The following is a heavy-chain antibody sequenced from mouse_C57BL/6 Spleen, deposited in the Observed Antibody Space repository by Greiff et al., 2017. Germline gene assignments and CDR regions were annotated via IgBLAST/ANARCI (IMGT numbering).Heavy chain of an antibody. Sequence: VMLVESGGGLVKPGGSLKLSCAASGFTFSSYAMSWVRQTPEKRLEWVATISDGGSYTYYPDNVKGRFTISRDNAKNNLYLQMSHLKSEDTAMYYCARATMVTTTGYYFDYWGQGTTLTVSS. CDR2: ISDGGSYT. V-gene: IGHV5-4*03. CDR3: ARATMVTTTGYYFDY. J-gene: IGHJ2*01. CDR1: GFTFSSYA. D-gene: IGHD2-2*01.